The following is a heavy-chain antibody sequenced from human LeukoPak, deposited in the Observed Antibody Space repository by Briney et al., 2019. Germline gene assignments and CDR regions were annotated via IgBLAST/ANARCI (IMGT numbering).Heavy chain of an antibody. V-gene: IGHV4-4*02. CDR1: GFTLRGYGM. Sequence: GSLRLSCAASGFTLRGYGMHWVRQAPGKGLEWIGEIYHSGNSNYNPSLKSRVTISVDKSRNQFSLKLSSVTAADTALYYCARDVGARLPGYWGQGILVTVSS. D-gene: IGHD6-6*01. CDR2: IYHSGNS. CDR3: ARDVGARLPGY. J-gene: IGHJ4*02.